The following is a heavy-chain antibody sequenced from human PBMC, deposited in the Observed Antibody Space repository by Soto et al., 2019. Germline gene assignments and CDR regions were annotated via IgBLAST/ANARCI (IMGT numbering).Heavy chain of an antibody. CDR3: TTPEKRFGEFDP. D-gene: IGHD3-10*01. CDR1: GFTFSNAW. J-gene: IGHJ5*02. V-gene: IGHV3-15*01. Sequence: EVQLVESGGGVVKPGGSLRLSCAASGFTFSNAWMSWVRQAPGKGLEWVGRIKSKTDGGTTDYAAPVKGRVTSSRDDSKNTLYLQMNSLTTDAAAVYYCTTPEKRFGEFDPWGQGTLVTVSS. CDR2: IKSKTDGGTT.